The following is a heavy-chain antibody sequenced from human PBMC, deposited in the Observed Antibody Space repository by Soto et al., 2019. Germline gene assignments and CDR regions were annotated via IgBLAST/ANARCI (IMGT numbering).Heavy chain of an antibody. D-gene: IGHD1-1*01. CDR1: GRSFSGHS. CDR2: INESGST. CDR3: ARGSGIVALPGELEDVKYDY. Sequence: ASETLSLTCAVYGRSFSGHSWAWIRQPPGKGLEWIGEINESGSTYYNPSLKSRVTISTDTSKNQFSLKLSSVSAADTAAYFCARGSGIVALPGELEDVKYDYWGQGTLVTVSS. V-gene: IGHV4-34*01. J-gene: IGHJ4*02.